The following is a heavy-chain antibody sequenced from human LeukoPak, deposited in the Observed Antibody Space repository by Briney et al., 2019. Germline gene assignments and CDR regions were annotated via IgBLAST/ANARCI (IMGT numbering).Heavy chain of an antibody. Sequence: GGSLRLSCAASGFTFDDYAMSWVRQAPGKGLEWVSAISGSGGSTYYADSVKGRFTISRDNSKNTLYLQMNSLRAEDTAVYYCARRSGSYSDYWGQGTLVTVSS. CDR1: GFTFDDYA. V-gene: IGHV3-23*01. D-gene: IGHD1-26*01. CDR2: ISGSGGST. J-gene: IGHJ4*02. CDR3: ARRSGSYSDY.